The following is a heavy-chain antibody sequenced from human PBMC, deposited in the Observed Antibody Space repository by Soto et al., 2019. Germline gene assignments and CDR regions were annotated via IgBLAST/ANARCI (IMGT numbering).Heavy chain of an antibody. J-gene: IGHJ4*02. CDR2: ISGSDGNT. D-gene: IGHD6-19*01. V-gene: IGHV3-23*01. Sequence: GGSPRLSCVASGFTFSNYAMNWVRQAPGKGLEWVSFISGSDGNTYYPDSVKGRFTISRDNSKNMLYLQMNSLRAEDTAVYYCAKYSSGPLAYWGQGTLVTVSS. CDR1: GFTFSNYA. CDR3: AKYSSGPLAY.